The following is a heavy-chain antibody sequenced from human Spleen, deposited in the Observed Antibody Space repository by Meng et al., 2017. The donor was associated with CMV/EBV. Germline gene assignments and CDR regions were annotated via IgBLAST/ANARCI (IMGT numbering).Heavy chain of an antibody. CDR3: GKGDPHYGFWSGYYPGSALDI. Sequence: GESLKISCAASGFTFSSYAISWVRQAPGKGLEWVAFIRYDGTNTYYADSVKGRFTISRDNSKNTLYLQINSLRVEDTAMYYCGKGDPHYGFWSGYYPGSALDIWGQGTMVTVSS. CDR2: IRYDGTNT. V-gene: IGHV3-30*02. D-gene: IGHD3-3*01. CDR1: GFTFSSYA. J-gene: IGHJ3*02.